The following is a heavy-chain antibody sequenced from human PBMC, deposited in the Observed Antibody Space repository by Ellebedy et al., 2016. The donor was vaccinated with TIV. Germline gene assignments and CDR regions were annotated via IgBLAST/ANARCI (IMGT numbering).Heavy chain of an antibody. CDR3: ARHCSGGSCSHHAFDI. D-gene: IGHD2-15*01. CDR1: GFTVSSNY. J-gene: IGHJ3*02. CDR2: IYSGGST. V-gene: IGHV3-66*04. Sequence: GESLKISCAASGFTVSSNYMSWVRQAPGKGLEWVSVIYSGGSTYYADSVKGRFTMSRDNSKNTLYLQMKSLRAEYTALYYCARHCSGGSCSHHAFDIWGQGTMVTVSS.